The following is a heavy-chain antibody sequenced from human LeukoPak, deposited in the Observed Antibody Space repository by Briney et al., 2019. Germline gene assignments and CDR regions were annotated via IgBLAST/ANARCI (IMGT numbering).Heavy chain of an antibody. J-gene: IGHJ4*02. Sequence: SETLSLTCTVSGGSINSYYWSWIRQPPGKGLEWIGYIYYSGSTNYNPSLKSRVTISVDTSKNQFALKLSSVTAADTAVYYCANGGALDYWGQGTLVTVSS. CDR3: ANGGALDY. V-gene: IGHV4-59*01. CDR2: IYYSGST. CDR1: GGSINSYY. D-gene: IGHD3-16*01.